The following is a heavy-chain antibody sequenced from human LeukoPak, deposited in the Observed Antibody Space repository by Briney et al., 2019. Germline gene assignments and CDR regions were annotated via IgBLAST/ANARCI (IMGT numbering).Heavy chain of an antibody. J-gene: IGHJ4*02. V-gene: IGHV3-48*04. CDR1: GFTFSSYS. CDR2: ISSSSSTI. D-gene: IGHD3-9*01. Sequence: GGSLRLSCAASGFTFSSYSMNWVRQAPGKGLEWVSYISSSSSTIYYADSVKGRFTISRDNAKNSLYLQMNSLRAEDTAVYYCARSEGILTAVYGDYWGQGTLVTVSS. CDR3: ARSEGILTAVYGDY.